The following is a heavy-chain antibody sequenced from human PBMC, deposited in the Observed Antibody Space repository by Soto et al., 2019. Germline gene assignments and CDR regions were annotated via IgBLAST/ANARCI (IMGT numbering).Heavy chain of an antibody. V-gene: IGHV3-48*02. J-gene: IGHJ6*02. D-gene: IGHD6-13*01. CDR1: GFIFSDYT. CDR2: ISSSGGAI. CDR3: ARDHGGSTWFVGVYYFCGMDV. Sequence: EVQLVESGGDLVQPGGSLRLSCAASGFIFSDYTMTWVRQAPGRGLEFVSHISSSGGAIFYAESVKGRFTVSRDKAKNSLYLQMHSLRDEDTAVYFCARDHGGSTWFVGVYYFCGMDVWGQGTAVTVSS.